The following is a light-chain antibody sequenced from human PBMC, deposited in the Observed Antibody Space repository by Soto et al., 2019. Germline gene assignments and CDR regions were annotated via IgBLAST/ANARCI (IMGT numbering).Light chain of an antibody. CDR1: QSVSSY. V-gene: IGKV3-11*01. CDR2: DAS. CDR3: QQRSNWPWT. J-gene: IGKJ1*01. Sequence: EIVLTQSPATLSLSPGERATLSRRASQSVSSYLAWYQQKPGQAPRLLIYDASNRATGIPVRFSGSGSGTDYTLTITNLEPEDFAIYYCQQRSNWPWTFGQGTKVDIK.